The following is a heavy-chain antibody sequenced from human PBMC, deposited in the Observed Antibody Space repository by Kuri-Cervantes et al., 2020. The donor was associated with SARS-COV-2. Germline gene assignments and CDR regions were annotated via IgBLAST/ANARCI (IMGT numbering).Heavy chain of an antibody. J-gene: IGHJ5*02. CDR2: IYYSGST. V-gene: IGHV4-61*05. Sequence: ESLKISCTVSGGSISSSSYYWGWIRQPPGKGLEWIGYIYYSGSTNYNPSLKSRVTISVDTSKNQFSLKLSSVTAADTAVYYCARAWVVTIFGVVDGWFDPWGQGTLVTVSS. CDR1: GGSISSSSYY. CDR3: ARAWVVTIFGVVDGWFDP. D-gene: IGHD3-3*01.